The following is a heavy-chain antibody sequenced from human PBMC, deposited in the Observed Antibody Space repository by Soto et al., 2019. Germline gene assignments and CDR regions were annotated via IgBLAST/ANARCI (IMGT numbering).Heavy chain of an antibody. CDR2: INHSGST. J-gene: IGHJ4*02. Sequence: SETLSLTCAFYGGSFSGYYWTWIRQPPGTGLEWIGEINHSGSTNYNPSLKSRVTISVDTSKNQFSLKLTSVTAADTAVYYCARDQITGLFDYWGQGTLVTVS. V-gene: IGHV4-34*01. D-gene: IGHD2-8*02. CDR3: ARDQITGLFDY. CDR1: GGSFSGYY.